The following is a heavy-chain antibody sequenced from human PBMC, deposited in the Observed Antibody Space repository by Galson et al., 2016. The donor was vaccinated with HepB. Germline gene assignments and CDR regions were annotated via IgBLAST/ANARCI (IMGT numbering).Heavy chain of an antibody. CDR2: IHWNDDK. Sequence: PALVKPTQTLTLTCTFSGFSLSTTGEGVGWIRQSPGKGLEWLADIHWNDDKRYSPSLRSRFTITKDTSRKQVVLQMTNMDPVDTAKYYCVHHVPPVYTSISYEDAFDIWGQGTMVTVSS. D-gene: IGHD6-13*01. CDR3: VHHVPPVYTSISYEDAFDI. J-gene: IGHJ3*02. V-gene: IGHV2-5*01. CDR1: GFSLSTTGEG.